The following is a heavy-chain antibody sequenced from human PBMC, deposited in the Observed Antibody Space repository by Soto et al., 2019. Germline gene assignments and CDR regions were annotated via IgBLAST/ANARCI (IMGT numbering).Heavy chain of an antibody. J-gene: IGHJ6*01. V-gene: IGHV3-74*01. Sequence: LSDAACLWTLSRSWMDSVRQAPGKGLVWVARINSDGSSTSYADSVQGRFTISRDNAKNTLYLQLNSLRAEDTAVYYCTRWEQLVLDGMDVWGQGTTVT. CDR1: LWTLSRSW. CDR2: INSDGSST. CDR3: TRWEQLVLDGMDV. D-gene: IGHD6-6*01.